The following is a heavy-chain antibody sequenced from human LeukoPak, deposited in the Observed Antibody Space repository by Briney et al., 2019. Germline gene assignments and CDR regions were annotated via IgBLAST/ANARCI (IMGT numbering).Heavy chain of an antibody. CDR3: ARGGNYDFWSGYHIPYYFDY. CDR2: IYYSGST. J-gene: IGHJ4*02. Sequence: TLSLTCTVSGGSISSGGYYWSWIRQHPGKGLEWIGYIYYSGSTYYNPSLKSRVTISVDTSKNQFSLKLSSVTAADTAVYYCARGGNYDFWSGYHIPYYFDYWGQGTLVTVSS. CDR1: GGSISSGGYY. D-gene: IGHD3-3*01. V-gene: IGHV4-31*03.